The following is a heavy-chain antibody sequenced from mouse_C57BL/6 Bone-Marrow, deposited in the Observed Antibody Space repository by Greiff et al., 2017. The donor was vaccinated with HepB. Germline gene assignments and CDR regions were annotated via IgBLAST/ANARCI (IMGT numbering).Heavy chain of an antibody. Sequence: QVQLKQSGAELVRPGTSVKMSCKASGYTFTNYWIGWAKQRPGHGLEWIGDIYPGGGYTNYNEKFKGKATLTADKSSSTAYMQFSSLTSEDSAIYYCARSFITTVVATEHWYFDVWGTGTTVTVSS. CDR1: GYTFTNYW. CDR3: ARSFITTVVATEHWYFDV. CDR2: IYPGGGYT. D-gene: IGHD1-1*01. V-gene: IGHV1-63*01. J-gene: IGHJ1*03.